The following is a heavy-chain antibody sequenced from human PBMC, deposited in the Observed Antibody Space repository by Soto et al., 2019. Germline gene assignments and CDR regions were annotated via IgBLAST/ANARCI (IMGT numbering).Heavy chain of an antibody. J-gene: IGHJ6*02. V-gene: IGHV1-69*01. Sequence: QVQLVQSGAEVKKPGSSVKVSCKASGGTFSSYAISWVRQAPGQGLEWMGGIIPIFGTANYAQKFQGRVTITAEESTSTAYMELSSLRSEDTAVYYCARDQRGGLLLDYYGMDVWGQGTTVTVSS. D-gene: IGHD3-16*01. CDR1: GGTFSSYA. CDR3: ARDQRGGLLLDYYGMDV. CDR2: IIPIFGTA.